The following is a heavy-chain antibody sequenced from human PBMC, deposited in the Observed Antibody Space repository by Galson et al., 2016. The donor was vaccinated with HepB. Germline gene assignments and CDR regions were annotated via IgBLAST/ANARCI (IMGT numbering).Heavy chain of an antibody. V-gene: IGHV2-70*01. Sequence: PALVKPTQTLTLTCTFSGFSLSTSGMSVSWLRQPPGKALEWLALIEWDDTKYYSTSLKTRLTISKDTSKNQVVLTMTNMDPVDTASYYCARSSQRMIALSTEFDYWGQGTLVTVSS. J-gene: IGHJ4*02. CDR3: ARSSQRMIALSTEFDY. CDR2: IEWDDTK. CDR1: GFSLSTSGMS. D-gene: IGHD2-21*01.